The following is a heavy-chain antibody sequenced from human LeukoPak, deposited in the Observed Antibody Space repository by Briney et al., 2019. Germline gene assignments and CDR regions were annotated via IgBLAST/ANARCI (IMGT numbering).Heavy chain of an antibody. V-gene: IGHV3-43D*03. CDR2: ITSDGGST. CDR1: GFTFDAYA. Sequence: GGSLRLSCAASGFTFDAYAMHWVRQAPGEGLEWVSLITSDGGSTYYSDSVKGRFTSSRDNSKNALYLQMNSLRTEDAALYYCAKEGYTSSYSYYYYYMDVWGNGTTVTVSS. J-gene: IGHJ6*03. D-gene: IGHD6-6*01. CDR3: AKEGYTSSYSYYYYYMDV.